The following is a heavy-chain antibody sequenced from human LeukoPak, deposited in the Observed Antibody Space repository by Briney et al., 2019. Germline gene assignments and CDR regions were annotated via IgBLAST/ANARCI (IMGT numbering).Heavy chain of an antibody. CDR3: ARRGYSYPDY. CDR1: GGSISSSSYY. CDR2: IYYSGST. Sequence: SETLSLTCTVSGGSISSSSYYWGWIRQPPGKGLEWIGSIYYSGSTDYNPSLKSRVTISVDTSKNQFSLKLNSVTAADTAVYYCARRGYSYPDYWGQGTLVTVSS. D-gene: IGHD5-18*01. J-gene: IGHJ4*02. V-gene: IGHV4-39*01.